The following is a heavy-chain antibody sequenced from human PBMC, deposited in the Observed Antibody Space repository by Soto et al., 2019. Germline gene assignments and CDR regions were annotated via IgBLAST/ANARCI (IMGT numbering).Heavy chain of an antibody. CDR2: ISGRGDKT. CDR1: GLTFSSYA. CDR3: ARDIRGGGNYGWFDA. V-gene: IGHV3-23*01. J-gene: IGHJ5*02. D-gene: IGHD1-7*01. Sequence: EVQLLESGGGLVQPGGSLRLSCAASGLTFSSYAMSWVRQAPGKGLAWVSAISGRGDKTYYADSVRGRFTISRDNSKDPLYLQMNSLRAEDTAVYYCARDIRGGGNYGWFDAWGQGTLVTVSS.